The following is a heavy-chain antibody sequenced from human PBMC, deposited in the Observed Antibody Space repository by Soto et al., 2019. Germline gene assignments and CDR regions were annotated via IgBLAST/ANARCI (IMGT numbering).Heavy chain of an antibody. CDR2: ISYDGSNK. J-gene: IGHJ4*02. CDR3: ASDRVTMVRGVIITRKGFDY. CDR1: GFTFSSYA. V-gene: IGHV3-30-3*01. D-gene: IGHD3-10*01. Sequence: QVQLVESGGGVVQPGRSLRLSCAASGFTFSSYAMHWVRQAPGKGLEWVAVISYDGSNKYYADSVKGRFTISRDNSKNTLYLQMNSLRAEDTAVYYCASDRVTMVRGVIITRKGFDYWGQGPLVTVSS.